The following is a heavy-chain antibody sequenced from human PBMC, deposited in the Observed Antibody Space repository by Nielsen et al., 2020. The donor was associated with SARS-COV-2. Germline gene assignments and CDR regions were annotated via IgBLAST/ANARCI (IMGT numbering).Heavy chain of an antibody. CDR3: ARVYYGDYVWPYYFDY. CDR2: IYYSGST. D-gene: IGHD4-17*01. J-gene: IGHJ4*02. V-gene: IGHV4-59*01. CDR1: GGSISSYY. Sequence: GSLRLSCTVSGGSISSYYWSWIRQPPGKGLEWIGYIYYSGSTNYNPSLKSRVTISVDTSKNQFSLKLSSVTAADTAVYYCARVYYGDYVWPYYFDYWGQGTLVTVSS.